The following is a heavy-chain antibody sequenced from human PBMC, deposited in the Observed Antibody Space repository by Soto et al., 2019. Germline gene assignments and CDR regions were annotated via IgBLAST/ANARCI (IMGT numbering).Heavy chain of an antibody. CDR3: ASLRTEYSYEDY. J-gene: IGHJ4*02. D-gene: IGHD5-18*01. CDR1: GGSISSYY. Sequence: SETLPLTCSVSGGSISSYYLSWIRQPPGKGLEWIGYIYYSGSTNYTPSLRSRVTISVDTSKNQFSLKLSSVTAADTAVYYCASLRTEYSYEDYWGQGTLVTVSS. V-gene: IGHV4-59*01. CDR2: IYYSGST.